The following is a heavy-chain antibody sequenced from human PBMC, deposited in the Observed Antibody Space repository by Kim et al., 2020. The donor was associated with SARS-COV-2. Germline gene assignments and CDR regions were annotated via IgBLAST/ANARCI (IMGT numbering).Heavy chain of an antibody. J-gene: IGHJ6*02. CDR2: IKQDGSEK. Sequence: GGSLRLSCAASGFTFSSYWMSWVRQAPGKGLEWVANIKQDGSEKYYVDSVKGRFTISRDNAKNSLYLQMNSLRAEDTAVYYCARWVEQQLTPAAPDAYYYYGMDVWGQGTTVTVSS. CDR1: GFTFSSYW. V-gene: IGHV3-7*03. D-gene: IGHD6-13*01. CDR3: ARWVEQQLTPAAPDAYYYYGMDV.